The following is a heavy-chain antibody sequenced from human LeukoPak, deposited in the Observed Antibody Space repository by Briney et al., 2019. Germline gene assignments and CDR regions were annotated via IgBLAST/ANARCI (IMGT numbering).Heavy chain of an antibody. CDR1: GFTFSSYA. Sequence: HPGRSLRLSCAAAGFTFSSYAMYWVRQAPGKGLEWVAVISYDGSNKYYADSVKGRFTISRDNSKNTLYLQMNSLRAEDTAVYYCARDTNWNSLDYWGQGTLVTVSS. V-gene: IGHV3-30*04. D-gene: IGHD1-7*01. J-gene: IGHJ4*02. CDR2: ISYDGSNK. CDR3: ARDTNWNSLDY.